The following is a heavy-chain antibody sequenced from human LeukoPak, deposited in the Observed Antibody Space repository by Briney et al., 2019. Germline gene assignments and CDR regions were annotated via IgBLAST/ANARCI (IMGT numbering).Heavy chain of an antibody. V-gene: IGHV4-30-4*08. CDR1: GYSISSGYY. CDR2: IYYSGST. Sequence: SETLSLTCAVSGYSISSGYYWGWIRQPPGKGLEWIGYIYYSGSTYYNPSLKSRVTISVDTSKNQFSLKLSSVTAADTAVYYCARVRRYDFWSGYYGLADDYWGQGTLVTVSS. D-gene: IGHD3-3*01. J-gene: IGHJ4*02. CDR3: ARVRRYDFWSGYYGLADDY.